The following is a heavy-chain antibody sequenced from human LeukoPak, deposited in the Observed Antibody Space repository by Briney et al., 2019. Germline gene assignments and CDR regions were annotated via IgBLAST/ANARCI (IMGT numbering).Heavy chain of an antibody. D-gene: IGHD1-26*01. J-gene: IGHJ4*02. CDR1: GFTFRPYW. Sequence: GGSLTLSCAASGFTFRPYWMHWVRQAPGKGLAWVSRSNPDGTIISYGDSVKGRFTISRDNAKKTLYLQMSSLRVDDTALYYCVRGARTRIVESGGGFDYWGQGTLVTVSS. V-gene: IGHV3-74*01. CDR3: VRGARTRIVESGGGFDY. CDR2: SNPDGTII.